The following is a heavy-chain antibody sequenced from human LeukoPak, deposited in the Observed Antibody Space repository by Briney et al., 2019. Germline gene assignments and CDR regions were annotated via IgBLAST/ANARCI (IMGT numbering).Heavy chain of an antibody. V-gene: IGHV1-2*02. Sequence: ASVTPSCTVSGYTFTGYSMHWVRHAPGQGHERMGCINPNSGGTNYAQKFQGRVTMTRDTSISTAYMELSRLRSDDTAVYYCAREYYYDRGGRIDYWGQGTLVTVSS. CDR3: AREYYYDRGGRIDY. CDR2: INPNSGGT. D-gene: IGHD3-22*01. CDR1: GYTFTGYS. J-gene: IGHJ4*02.